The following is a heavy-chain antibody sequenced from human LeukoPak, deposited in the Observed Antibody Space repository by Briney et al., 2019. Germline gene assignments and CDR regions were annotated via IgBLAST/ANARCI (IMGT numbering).Heavy chain of an antibody. CDR2: FDPEDGET. CDR3: ARGYSGYDIGVVYFDY. J-gene: IGHJ4*02. V-gene: IGHV1-24*01. D-gene: IGHD5-12*01. CDR1: GYTLTELS. Sequence: GASVKVSCKVSGYTLTELSMHWVRQAPGKGLEWMGGFDPEDGETIYAQKFQGRVTMTEDTSTDTAYMELSSLRSEDTAVYYCARGYSGYDIGVVYFDYWGQGTLVTVPS.